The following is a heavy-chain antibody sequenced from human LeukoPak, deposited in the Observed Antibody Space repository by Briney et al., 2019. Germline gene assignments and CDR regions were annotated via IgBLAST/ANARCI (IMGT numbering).Heavy chain of an antibody. CDR3: ARSSDSSGYYDYFDY. CDR1: GYSFTSYW. CDR2: IYPGDSDT. Sequence: GESLKISCKGSGYSFTSYWIGWVRQMPRKGLEWMAIIYPGDSDTRYSPSLQGQVTISADKSISTAYLQWSSLKASDTAMYYCARSSDSSGYYDYFDYWGQGTLVTVSS. V-gene: IGHV5-51*01. D-gene: IGHD3-22*01. J-gene: IGHJ4*02.